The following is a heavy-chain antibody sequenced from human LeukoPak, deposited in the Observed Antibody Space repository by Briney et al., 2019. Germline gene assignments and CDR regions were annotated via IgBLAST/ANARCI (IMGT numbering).Heavy chain of an antibody. CDR2: IRYDGNNK. J-gene: IGHJ4*02. CDR1: GFTFSDYS. D-gene: IGHD2-15*01. V-gene: IGHV3-30*02. Sequence: PGGSLRLSCAASGFTFSDYSMHWVRQAPGKGLNWVAFIRYDGNNKYYADSVKGRFTTSRDNSQTMLYLEMNSLSTEDTAVYYCAKVRYCSGVNCYPDDNWGQGTLVTVSS. CDR3: AKVRYCSGVNCYPDDN.